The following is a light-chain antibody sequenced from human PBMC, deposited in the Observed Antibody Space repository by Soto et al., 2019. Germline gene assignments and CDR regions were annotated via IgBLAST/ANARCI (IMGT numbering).Light chain of an antibody. CDR1: SSNIGSNT. V-gene: IGLV1-44*01. Sequence: QSVLTQPPSASGTPGQRVTISCSGSSSNIGSNTVNWYQQLPGTAPKLLIYSNNQRPSGVPDRFSGSKSGTSASLAIRGLQSEDEADYYCAAWDDSLNGRVFCGGTKVTVL. CDR3: AAWDDSLNGRV. CDR2: SNN. J-gene: IGLJ3*02.